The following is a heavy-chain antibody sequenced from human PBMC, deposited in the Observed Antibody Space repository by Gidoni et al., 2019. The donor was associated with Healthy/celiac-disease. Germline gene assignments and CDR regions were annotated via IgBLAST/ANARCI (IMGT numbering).Heavy chain of an antibody. CDR2: ISGSGGST. J-gene: IGHJ4*02. Sequence: EVPLLAPGGGLVQPGGYLSLSCAASGFTFSSYAMSWVRQAPGKGLEWVSAISGSGGSTYYADSVKGRFTISRDNSKNTLYLQMNSLRAEDTAVYYCAKDSYSGSYQHYFDYWGQGTLVTVSS. CDR3: AKDSYSGSYQHYFDY. CDR1: GFTFSSYA. D-gene: IGHD1-26*01. V-gene: IGHV3-23*01.